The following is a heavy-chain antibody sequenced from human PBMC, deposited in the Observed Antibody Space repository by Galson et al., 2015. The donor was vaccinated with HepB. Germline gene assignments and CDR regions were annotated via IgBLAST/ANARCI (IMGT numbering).Heavy chain of an antibody. J-gene: IGHJ4*02. CDR3: ARGRGDNANFDY. D-gene: IGHD4-23*01. CDR1: GFIFSGCS. V-gene: IGHV3-21*01. Sequence: SLRLSCAASGFIFSGCSMNWVRQAPGKGLGWVSSTSSSGRSISYADSVKGRFTISRDNAKNSLYLQMNSLRAEDTAVYYCARGRGDNANFDYWGQGTLVTVSS. CDR2: TSSSGRSI.